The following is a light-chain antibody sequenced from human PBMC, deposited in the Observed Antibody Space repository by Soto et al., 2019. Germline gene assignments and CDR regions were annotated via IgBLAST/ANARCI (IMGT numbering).Light chain of an antibody. CDR3: QQYGSSPPYT. CDR2: GAS. Sequence: EIVLTQSPGTLSLSPGEGATLSCSASQTVSSNYLAWYQQKPGQAPRLLIYGASSRATGTPDRFSGSGSGTDFSLTISRLEPEDFAVYYCQQYGSSPPYTFGQGTNLEIE. V-gene: IGKV3-20*01. CDR1: QTVSSNY. J-gene: IGKJ2*01.